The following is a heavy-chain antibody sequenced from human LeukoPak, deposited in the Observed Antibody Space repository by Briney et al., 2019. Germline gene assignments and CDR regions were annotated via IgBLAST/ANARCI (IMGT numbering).Heavy chain of an antibody. D-gene: IGHD3-10*01. Sequence: ASVKVSCKASGYTFTSSYMHWVRQAPGQGLEWMGIINPSGGSTSYAQKFQGRVTMTRDTSTSTVYMELSSLRSEDTAVYYCATQHGSGSYFWDPFDYWGQGTLVTVSS. CDR2: INPSGGST. CDR1: GYTFTSSY. V-gene: IGHV1-46*01. J-gene: IGHJ4*02. CDR3: ATQHGSGSYFWDPFDY.